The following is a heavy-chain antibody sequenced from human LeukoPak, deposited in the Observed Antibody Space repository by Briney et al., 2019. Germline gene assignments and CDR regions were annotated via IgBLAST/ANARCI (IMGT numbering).Heavy chain of an antibody. J-gene: IGHJ6*04. CDR1: GYTLTELS. D-gene: IGHD2-15*01. CDR3: ATCSGGSCYGLNYYYYGMDV. Sequence: ASVKVSCKVSGYTLTELSMHWVRQAPGKGLEWMGGFDPEDGETIYAQKFQGRVTMTEDTSTDTAYMELSSLRSEDTAVYYCATCSGGSCYGLNYYYYGMDVWGKGTTATVSS. CDR2: FDPEDGET. V-gene: IGHV1-24*01.